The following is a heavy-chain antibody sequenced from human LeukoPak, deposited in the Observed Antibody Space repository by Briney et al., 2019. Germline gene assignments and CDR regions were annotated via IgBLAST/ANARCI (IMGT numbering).Heavy chain of an antibody. J-gene: IGHJ4*02. Sequence: PSETLSLTCAVYGGSFSGYYWSWIRQPPGKGLEWIGEINHSGSTNYNPSLKSRVTISVDTSKNQFSLKLSSVTAADTAVYYCARAKGSSRRIPSSYYFDYWGQGTLVTVSS. CDR1: GGSFSGYY. D-gene: IGHD6-13*01. CDR2: INHSGST. V-gene: IGHV4-34*01. CDR3: ARAKGSSRRIPSSYYFDY.